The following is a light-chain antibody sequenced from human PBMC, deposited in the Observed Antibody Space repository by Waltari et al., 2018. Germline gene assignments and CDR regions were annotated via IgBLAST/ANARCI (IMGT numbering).Light chain of an antibody. Sequence: QSALTQPPSASGSPGQSVTISCTGTSSDVGYDNYVSWYQHHPVKAPKRIIYDVTKPPSGFPDRFSGSKSGNTASRAVSGLQAADEADYYCSAYAGGSSCVFGTGTKVTV. CDR2: DVT. CDR1: SSDVGYDNY. V-gene: IGLV2-8*01. J-gene: IGLJ1*01. CDR3: SAYAGGSSCV.